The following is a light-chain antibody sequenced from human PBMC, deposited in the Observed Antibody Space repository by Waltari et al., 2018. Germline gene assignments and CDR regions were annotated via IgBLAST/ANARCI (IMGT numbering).Light chain of an antibody. CDR2: RNN. CDR1: SSNLGRNY. CDR3: AAWDDSLSGRV. Sequence: QSVLTQPPSASGTPGQRVTLSCSGSSSNLGRNYVSWYQQLPGTAPKLLIYRNNQRPSGVPDRFSGSKSGTSASLAISGLRSEDEADYYCAAWDDSLSGRVFGGGTKLTVL. J-gene: IGLJ3*02. V-gene: IGLV1-47*01.